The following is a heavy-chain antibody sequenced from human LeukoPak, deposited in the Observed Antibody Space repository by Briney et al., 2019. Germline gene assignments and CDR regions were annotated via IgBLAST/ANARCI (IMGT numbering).Heavy chain of an antibody. D-gene: IGHD1-26*01. CDR2: IYYSGST. V-gene: IGHV4-61*08. CDR1: GGSISSGGYY. CDR3: ARDAPSIVGATQVAFDI. Sequence: SQTLSLTCTVSGGSISSGGYYWSWIRQPPGKGLEWIGYIYYSGSTNYNPSLKSRVTISVDTSKNQFSLKLSSVTAADTAVYYCARDAPSIVGATQVAFDIWGQGTMVTVSS. J-gene: IGHJ3*02.